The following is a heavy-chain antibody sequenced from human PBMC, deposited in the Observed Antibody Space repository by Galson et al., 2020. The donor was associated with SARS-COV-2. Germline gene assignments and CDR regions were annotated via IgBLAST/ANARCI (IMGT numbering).Heavy chain of an antibody. J-gene: IGHJ6*02. CDR1: GYMFSRYG. Sequence: ASVKVSCKASGYMFSRYGISWVRQAPGQGLEWMGWISAYNGNTNFAQKVQGRVTMTTDTSTSTVYYCARDRFYDSSGYSDFDYYHGMDVWGQGTTVTVSS. V-gene: IGHV1-18*01. CDR2: ISAYNGNT. D-gene: IGHD3-22*01. CDR3: DYYHGMDV.